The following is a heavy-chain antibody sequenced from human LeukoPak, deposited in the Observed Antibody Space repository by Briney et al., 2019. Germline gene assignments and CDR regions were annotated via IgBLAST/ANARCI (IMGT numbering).Heavy chain of an antibody. V-gene: IGHV5-51*01. J-gene: IGHJ4*02. CDR1: GYSFTNYW. CDR2: IYPGDSDT. Sequence: GESLKISCKGSGYSFTNYWIGWVRQMPGKGLEWMGIIYPGDSDTKYSPSFQGQVTISADKSISTAYLQWSCPKASDTAMYYCARRADLDSWGQGTLVTVSS. CDR3: ARRADLDS.